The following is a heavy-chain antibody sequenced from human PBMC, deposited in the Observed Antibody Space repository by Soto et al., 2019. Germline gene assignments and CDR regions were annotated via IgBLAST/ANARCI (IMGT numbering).Heavy chain of an antibody. CDR2: INHSGST. Sequence: SETLSLTCAVYGGSFSGYYWSWIRQPPGKGLEWIGEINHSGSTNYNPSLKSRVTISVDTSKNQFSLKLSSVTAADTAVYYCARGFGYDFWRYMDVWGKGTTVTVSS. D-gene: IGHD3-3*01. CDR1: GGSFSGYY. J-gene: IGHJ6*03. V-gene: IGHV4-34*01. CDR3: ARGFGYDFWRYMDV.